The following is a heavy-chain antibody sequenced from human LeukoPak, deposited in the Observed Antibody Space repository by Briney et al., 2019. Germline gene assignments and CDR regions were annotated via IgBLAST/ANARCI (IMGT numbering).Heavy chain of an antibody. CDR2: IYYSGST. V-gene: IGHV4-59*08. Sequence: SETLSLTCTVSNGSISSYYWSWLRQSPGKGLEWIGYIYYSGSTNSNPSLKSRVTISVDTSKNQFSLKLTPMTAADTAVYYCARHLDSYGYNVGDYWGQGTLVTVSS. J-gene: IGHJ4*02. D-gene: IGHD5-18*01. CDR1: NGSISSYY. CDR3: ARHLDSYGYNVGDY.